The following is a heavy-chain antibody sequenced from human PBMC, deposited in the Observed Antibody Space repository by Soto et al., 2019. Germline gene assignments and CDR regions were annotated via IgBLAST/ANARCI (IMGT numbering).Heavy chain of an antibody. Sequence: QVQLVQSGAEVKKPGSSVKVSCKATGGSFSTYNINYVRQAPGQGLEWMGKIIPVLGIVNYARKFQGRVTITAEKSTRTAYMELSSLRSEDTAVYYCARDGATDDLWTYHPPRWGQGTLVTVSS. J-gene: IGHJ4*02. CDR3: ARDGATDDLWTYHPPR. CDR1: GGSFSTYN. D-gene: IGHD3-3*01. CDR2: IIPVLGIV. V-gene: IGHV1-69*08.